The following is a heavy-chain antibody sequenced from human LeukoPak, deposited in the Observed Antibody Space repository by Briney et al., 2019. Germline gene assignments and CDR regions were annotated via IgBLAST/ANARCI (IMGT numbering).Heavy chain of an antibody. J-gene: IGHJ4*02. CDR3: ACIAASRYYFDY. CDR2: ISSSGSTI. D-gene: IGHD6-6*01. Sequence: PGGSLRLSCAASGFTFSSYEMNWVRQAPGKGLEWVSYISSSGSTIYYADSVKGQFTISRDNAKNSLYLQMNSLRAEDTAVYYCACIAASRYYFDYWGQGTLVTVSS. V-gene: IGHV3-48*03. CDR1: GFTFSSYE.